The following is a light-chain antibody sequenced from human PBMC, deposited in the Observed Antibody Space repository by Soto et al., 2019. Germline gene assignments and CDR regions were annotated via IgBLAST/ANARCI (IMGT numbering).Light chain of an antibody. CDR2: AAS. CDR3: QQSYSSPVT. V-gene: IGKV1-39*01. CDR1: QSISNF. J-gene: IGKJ5*01. Sequence: DIQMTQSPSSLSASVGDRVTITCRASQSISNFLNWYQQKPGKAPNLLIYAASSLQSGVPSRFSGSGSGTDFTLTISSLQPEDFATYYCQQSYSSPVTFGQGTRLDMK.